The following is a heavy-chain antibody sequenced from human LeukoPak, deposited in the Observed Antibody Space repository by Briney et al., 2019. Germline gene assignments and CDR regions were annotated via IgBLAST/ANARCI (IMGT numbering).Heavy chain of an antibody. J-gene: IGHJ4*02. CDR1: GYTFTSYG. D-gene: IGHD2-8*01. CDR2: ISANNGNT. CDR3: ARLYAPTGYFDY. Sequence: GASVKVSCKASGYTFTSYGMSWVRQAPGQGLEWMGWISANNGNTNYAQKLQGRVTMTTDTSTSTAYMELRSLRSDDTAVYYCARLYAPTGYFDYWGQGTLVTVSS. V-gene: IGHV1-18*01.